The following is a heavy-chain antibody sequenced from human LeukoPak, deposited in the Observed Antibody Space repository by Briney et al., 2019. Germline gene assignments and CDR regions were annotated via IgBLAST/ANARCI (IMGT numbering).Heavy chain of an antibody. J-gene: IGHJ4*02. CDR1: GGSFTGYY. Sequence: PSETLSLTCAVYGGSFTGYYWGWIRQPPGKGLEWIGSIYYSGSTYYNPSLKSRVTISVDTSKNQFSLKLSSVTAADTAVYYCARGGSSWYDGGASFDYWGQGTLVTVSS. CDR3: ARGGSSWYDGGASFDY. V-gene: IGHV4-34*01. CDR2: IYYSGST. D-gene: IGHD6-13*01.